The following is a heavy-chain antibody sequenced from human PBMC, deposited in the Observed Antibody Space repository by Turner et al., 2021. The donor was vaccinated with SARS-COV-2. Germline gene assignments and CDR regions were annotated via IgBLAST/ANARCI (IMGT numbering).Heavy chain of an antibody. D-gene: IGHD2-2*02. CDR1: GYTFTNYG. CDR3: ETVPCSSASCYSTSYGVDV. V-gene: IGHV1-18*01. CDR2: TNPYNGNT. J-gene: IGHJ6*02. Sequence: GYTFTNYGISWVRQAPGQGLEWMGWTNPYNGNTNYAQKLQGRVTMTTDTSTSTAYIALRTLKSNDTAVYYFETVPCSSASCYSTSYGVDVWGQGTPVTVSS.